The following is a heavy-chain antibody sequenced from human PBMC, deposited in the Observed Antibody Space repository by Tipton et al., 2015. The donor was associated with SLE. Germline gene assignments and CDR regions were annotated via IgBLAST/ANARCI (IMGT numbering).Heavy chain of an antibody. Sequence: QSGAEVKKPGASVKVSCKASGYTFTSYGISWVRQAPGQGLEWMGGIIPIFGTANYAQKFQGRVTITTDESTSTAYMELSSLRSEDTAVYYCASGPDSSGFDAFDIWGQGTMVTVSS. CDR1: GYTFTSYG. J-gene: IGHJ3*02. D-gene: IGHD6-19*01. CDR3: ASGPDSSGFDAFDI. CDR2: IIPIFGTA. V-gene: IGHV1-69*05.